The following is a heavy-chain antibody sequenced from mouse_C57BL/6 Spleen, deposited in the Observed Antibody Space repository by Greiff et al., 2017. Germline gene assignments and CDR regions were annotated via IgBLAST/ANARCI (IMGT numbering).Heavy chain of an antibody. CDR2: INYDGSST. CDR1: GFTFSDYY. Sequence: EVKVVESEGGLVQPGSSMKLSCTASGFTFSDYYMAWVRQVPEKGLEWVANINYDGSSTYYLDSLKSRFIISRDNAKNILYLQMSSLKSEDTATYYCARDSGSTWDYWGQGTTLTVSS. V-gene: IGHV5-16*01. J-gene: IGHJ2*01. D-gene: IGHD1-1*01. CDR3: ARDSGSTWDY.